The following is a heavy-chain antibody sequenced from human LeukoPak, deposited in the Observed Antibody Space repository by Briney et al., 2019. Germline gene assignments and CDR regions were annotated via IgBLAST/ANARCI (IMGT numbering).Heavy chain of an antibody. D-gene: IGHD6-13*01. J-gene: IGHJ4*02. Sequence: SVKVSCKASGGTYSSYAISWVGQAPGQGVEWMGRIIPILGIPSYGQKFQRRVKIPADKSTSTAYMELSSLGSEDTSVCYCARAYSSSPQAYGGQGTRVTVPS. CDR1: GGTYSSYA. CDR2: IIPILGIP. CDR3: ARAYSSSPQAY. V-gene: IGHV1-69*04.